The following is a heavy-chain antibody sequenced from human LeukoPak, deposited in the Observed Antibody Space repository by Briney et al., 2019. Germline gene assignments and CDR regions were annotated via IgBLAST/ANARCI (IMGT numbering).Heavy chain of an antibody. V-gene: IGHV3-11*06. J-gene: IGHJ4*02. Sequence: GGSLRLSCAASGFTFSDCYMTWIRQAPGKGLEWISYISSSSSYTNYADSVKGRFTISRDNAKNSLYLQMNSLRAEDTAVYYCAREAAAGGQVDYWGQGNLVTVSS. CDR3: AREAAAGGQVDY. CDR1: GFTFSDCY. CDR2: ISSSSSYT. D-gene: IGHD6-13*01.